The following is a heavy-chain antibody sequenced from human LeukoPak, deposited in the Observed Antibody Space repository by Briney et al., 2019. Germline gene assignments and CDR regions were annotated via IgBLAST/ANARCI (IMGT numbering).Heavy chain of an antibody. V-gene: IGHV3-53*01. CDR2: IYSGGST. Sequence: GGSLRLSCAASGFTVSSNYMSWVRQAPGKGLEWVSVIYSGGSTYYADSVKGRFTISRDNSKNTLYLQMNSLRAEDTAVYYCAKDPLKYCGGDCYKNYWGQGTLVTVSS. D-gene: IGHD2-21*02. J-gene: IGHJ4*02. CDR1: GFTVSSNY. CDR3: AKDPLKYCGGDCYKNY.